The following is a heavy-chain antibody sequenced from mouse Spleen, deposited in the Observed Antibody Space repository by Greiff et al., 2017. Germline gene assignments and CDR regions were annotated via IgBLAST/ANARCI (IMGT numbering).Heavy chain of an antibody. V-gene: IGHV1-4*01. CDR1: GYTFTSYT. Sequence: QVQLQQSGAELARPGASGKMSCKASGYTFTSYTMHWVNQRPGQGLEWIGYINPSSGYTKYNQKFKDKATLTADKSSSTAYMQLSSLTSEDSAVYYCARDYYGSSSAWFAYWGQGTLVTVS. J-gene: IGHJ3*01. CDR3: ARDYYGSSSAWFAY. CDR2: INPSSGYT. D-gene: IGHD1-1*01.